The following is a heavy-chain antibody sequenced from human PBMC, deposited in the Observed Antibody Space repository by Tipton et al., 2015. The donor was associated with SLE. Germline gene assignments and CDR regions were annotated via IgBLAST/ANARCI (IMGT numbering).Heavy chain of an antibody. D-gene: IGHD3-3*01. CDR1: GYSFTNYW. J-gene: IGHJ3*02. CDR3: ARPRSYTAYDFAFDI. V-gene: IGHV5-51*03. Sequence: VQLVQSGAEVKKPGESLKISCKGSGYSFTNYWVGWVRQMPGKGLEWVGIIYPGDSETRYSPSFQGQVTISADRSINTAYLQWSSLKASDTAMYYCARPRSYTAYDFAFDIWGQGTMVTVS. CDR2: IYPGDSET.